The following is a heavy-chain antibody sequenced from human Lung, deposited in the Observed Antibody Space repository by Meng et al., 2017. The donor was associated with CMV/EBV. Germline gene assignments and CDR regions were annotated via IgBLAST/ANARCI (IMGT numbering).Heavy chain of an antibody. CDR2: INPNSGGT. J-gene: IGHJ4*02. CDR1: GSTFTGYY. V-gene: IGHV1-2*02. Sequence: KASGSTFTGYYMHWVRQAPGQGLEWMGWINPNSGGTNYAQKFQGRVTMTRDTSISTAYMELSRLRSDDTAVYYCARMRHSSSWTFFDYWGQGTLVTVSS. CDR3: ARMRHSSSWTFFDY. D-gene: IGHD6-13*01.